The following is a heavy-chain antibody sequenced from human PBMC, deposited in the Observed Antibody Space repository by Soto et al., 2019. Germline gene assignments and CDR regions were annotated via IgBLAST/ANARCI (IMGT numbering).Heavy chain of an antibody. CDR2: IYYTGRT. V-gene: IGHV4-31*03. J-gene: IGHJ6*02. CDR3: AVSRYCRSASCYFYYCHGMDV. Sequence: PSETLSLTCTVSGGSISSGDYYWSWMRPHPGKGLERIGYIYYTGRTSYTPPLRSRITIALAATKNPFSVRLTSVTAANTAEYYWAVSRYCRSASCYFYYCHGMDVWGQGTTVTVSS. D-gene: IGHD2-2*01. CDR1: GGSISSGDYY.